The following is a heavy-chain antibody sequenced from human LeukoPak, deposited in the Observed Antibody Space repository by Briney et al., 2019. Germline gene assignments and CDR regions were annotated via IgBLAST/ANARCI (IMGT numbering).Heavy chain of an antibody. CDR2: IKKDGSEK. D-gene: IGHD2-2*01. CDR3: AKADSSSAWWGPVPATATPFDY. CDR1: GFTFSSYW. Sequence: PGGSLRLSCAASGFTFSSYWMSWVRQAPGKGLEWVANIKKDGSEKYYVDSVKGRFTISRDNSKNTLYLQMNSLRAEDTAVYYCAKADSSSAWWGPVPATATPFDYWGQGTLVTVSS. V-gene: IGHV3-7*03. J-gene: IGHJ4*02.